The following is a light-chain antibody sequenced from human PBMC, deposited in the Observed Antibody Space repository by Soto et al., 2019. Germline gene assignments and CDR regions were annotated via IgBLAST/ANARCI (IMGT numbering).Light chain of an antibody. CDR1: SSDVGGSNY. J-gene: IGLJ1*01. CDR3: SSYTSRSTNV. CDR2: DVS. V-gene: IGLV2-14*03. Sequence: QSALTQPASVSGSPGQSIPISCTGTSSDVGGSNYVSWYQQHPGKAPKLIIFDVSHRPSGFSNRFSGSKSGNTASLTISGLQAEDEADYYCSSYTSRSTNVFGTGTKLTVL.